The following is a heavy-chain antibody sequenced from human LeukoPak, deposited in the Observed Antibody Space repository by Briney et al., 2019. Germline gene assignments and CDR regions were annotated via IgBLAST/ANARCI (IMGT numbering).Heavy chain of an antibody. Sequence: GGSLRLSCTASGFTFGDYAMSWFRQAPGKGLVWVSRINSDGSSTTYADSVKGRFTISRDNAKNTLYLQMNSLRAEDTAVYYCARDGVEFYNWFDPWGQGTLVTVSS. CDR1: GFTFGDYA. D-gene: IGHD2-21*01. CDR3: ARDGVEFYNWFDP. J-gene: IGHJ5*02. CDR2: INSDGSST. V-gene: IGHV3-74*01.